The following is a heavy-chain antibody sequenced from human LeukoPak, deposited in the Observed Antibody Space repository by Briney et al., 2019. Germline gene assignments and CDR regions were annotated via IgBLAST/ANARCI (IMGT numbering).Heavy chain of an antibody. Sequence: GKSLKISCKASGYSFTNYWIGWVRQVPGKGLEWMGIIYPGDSDTRYSPSFQGQVTISADKSLSTAYLQRSSLQASDTAIYYCATYAGSSSKYFRDWGQGTLVTVSS. D-gene: IGHD3-10*01. CDR3: ATYAGSSSKYFRD. CDR2: IYPGDSDT. CDR1: GYSFTNYW. J-gene: IGHJ1*01. V-gene: IGHV5-51*01.